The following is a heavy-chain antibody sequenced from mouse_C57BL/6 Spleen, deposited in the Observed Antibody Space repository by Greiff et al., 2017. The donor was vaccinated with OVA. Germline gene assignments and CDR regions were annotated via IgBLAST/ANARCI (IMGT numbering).Heavy chain of an antibody. CDR2: IDPETGGT. Sequence: VKLQESGAELVRPGASVTLSCKASGYTFTDYEMHWVKQTPVHGLEWIGAIDPETGGTAYNQKFKGKAILTADKSSSTAYMELRSLTSEDSAVYYCTSPLTGTGAMDYWGQGTSVTVSS. CDR1: GYTFTDYE. D-gene: IGHD4-1*01. CDR3: TSPLTGTGAMDY. J-gene: IGHJ4*01. V-gene: IGHV1-15*01.